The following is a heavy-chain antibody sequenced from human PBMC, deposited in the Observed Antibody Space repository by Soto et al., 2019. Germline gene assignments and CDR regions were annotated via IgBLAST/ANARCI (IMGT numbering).Heavy chain of an antibody. CDR1: GGSISSYY. CDR2: IYSSGST. V-gene: IGHV4-59*08. J-gene: IGHJ6*03. Sequence: PSETLSLTCTVSGGSISSYYWSWIRQPPGKGLEWIGYIYSSGSTNYNPSLRSRVTISVDTSKNQVSLKVSSVTAADTAVYYCARTTLYYYYLDVWGKGTTVTVSS. CDR3: ARTTLYYYYLDV.